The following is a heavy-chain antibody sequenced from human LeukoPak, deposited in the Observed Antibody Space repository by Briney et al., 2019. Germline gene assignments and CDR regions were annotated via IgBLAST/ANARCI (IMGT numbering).Heavy chain of an antibody. V-gene: IGHV3-9*01. CDR1: GFTFDDYV. CDR2: ISWNSGSM. Sequence: PGGSLRLSCAASGFTFDDYVMHWVRQAPGKGLEWVSGISWNSGSMDYADSVKGRFTISRDNAKNSLYLQMNSLRAEDTAVYYCARRRDSGSLQHFDYWGQGTLVTVSS. CDR3: ARRRDSGSLQHFDY. D-gene: IGHD1-26*01. J-gene: IGHJ4*02.